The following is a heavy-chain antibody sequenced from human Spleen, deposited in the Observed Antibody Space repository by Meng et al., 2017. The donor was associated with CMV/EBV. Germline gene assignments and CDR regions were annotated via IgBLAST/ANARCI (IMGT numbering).Heavy chain of an antibody. J-gene: IGHJ4*02. CDR2: IHPHRGDT. CDR3: ARDATRRDFWSGYYNY. D-gene: IGHD3-3*01. V-gene: IGHV1-2*02. Sequence: ASVKVSCKASGYTFTAHYFHWVRQAPGQGLEWMGWIHPHRGDTNYAQQFQGRVTLTRDTSINTGYMELTRLTSDDTAVYYCARDATRRDFWSGYYNYWGQGTLVTVSS. CDR1: GYTFTAHY.